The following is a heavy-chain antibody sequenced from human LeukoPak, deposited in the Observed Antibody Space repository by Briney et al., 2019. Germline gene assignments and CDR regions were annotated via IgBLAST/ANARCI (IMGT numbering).Heavy chain of an antibody. Sequence: PSETLSLTCAVSGGSISSSNWWSWVRQAPGKGLEWIGEIYHSGSTNYNPPLKSRVTISVDKSKNQFSLKLSSVTAADTAVYYCARSGIEATNSYYFDYWGQGTLVTVSS. D-gene: IGHD2-21*01. CDR3: ARSGIEATNSYYFDY. CDR2: IYHSGST. J-gene: IGHJ4*02. V-gene: IGHV4-4*02. CDR1: GGSISSSNW.